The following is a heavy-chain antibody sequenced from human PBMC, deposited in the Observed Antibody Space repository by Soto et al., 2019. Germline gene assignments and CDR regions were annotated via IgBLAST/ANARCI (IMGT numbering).Heavy chain of an antibody. CDR1: GYTFTGYY. CDR3: ARHSGYDYVFDY. J-gene: IGHJ4*02. V-gene: IGHV1-2*02. D-gene: IGHD5-12*01. CDR2: INPNNGDT. Sequence: QVQLVQSGAEVKKPGASVKVSCKASGYTFTGYYIHWVRQAPGQGPEWMGWINPNNGDTNYAQKFQGRVSMTRDTSTSTAYMELSSLRFDDTAVYYCARHSGYDYVFDYWGQGTLVTVSS.